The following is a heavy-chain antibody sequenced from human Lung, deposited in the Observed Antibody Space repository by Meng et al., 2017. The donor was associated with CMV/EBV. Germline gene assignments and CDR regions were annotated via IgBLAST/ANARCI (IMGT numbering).Heavy chain of an antibody. CDR1: GFTFSNAW. D-gene: IGHD1-1*01. V-gene: IGHV3-15*02. CDR3: IWNDLGDY. Sequence: EVQLVESGGASVKPGGSLRLSCAGSGFTFSNAWMSWVRQAPGKGLEWVGRIKSKTDGETADYNAPVKGRFTISRDDSKNTLYLQMNSLKTEDTAIYYCIWNDLGDYWGQGTLVTVSS. CDR2: IKSKTDGETA. J-gene: IGHJ4*02.